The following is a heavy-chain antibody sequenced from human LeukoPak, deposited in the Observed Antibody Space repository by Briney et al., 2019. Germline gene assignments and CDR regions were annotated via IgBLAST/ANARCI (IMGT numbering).Heavy chain of an antibody. CDR2: ISSGSSTI. Sequence: PGGSLRLSCAASGFTFSSYSMNWVRQAPGKGLEWVSYISSGSSTIYYADSVKGRFTISRDNAKNSLYLQMNSLRAEDTAVYYCARDGSYSSSCFDYWGQGTLVTVSS. CDR1: GFTFSSYS. CDR3: ARDGSYSSSCFDY. V-gene: IGHV3-48*01. J-gene: IGHJ4*02. D-gene: IGHD6-6*01.